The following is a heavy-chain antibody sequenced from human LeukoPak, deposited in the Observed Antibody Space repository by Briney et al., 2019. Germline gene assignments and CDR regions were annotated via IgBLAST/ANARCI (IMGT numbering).Heavy chain of an antibody. CDR3: ARDQYCSGGSCYGLVDY. D-gene: IGHD2-15*01. V-gene: IGHV4-39*07. Sequence: SETLSLTCTVSGGSISSSSYYWGWIRQPPGKGLERIGCIYYSGSTYYNPSLKSRVTISVDTSKNQFSLKLSSVTAADTAVYYCARDQYCSGGSCYGLVDYWGQGTLVTVSS. CDR2: IYYSGST. J-gene: IGHJ4*02. CDR1: GGSISSSSYY.